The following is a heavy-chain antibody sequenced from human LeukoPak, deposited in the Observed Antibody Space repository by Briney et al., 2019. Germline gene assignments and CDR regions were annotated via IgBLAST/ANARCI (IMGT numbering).Heavy chain of an antibody. CDR3: ARAQYDLWNGYYDYNKCLDP. CDR2: VYHSGNTNYNT. D-gene: IGHD3/OR15-3a*01. Sequence: PSETLSLTCIVSGDSISSNHWSWIRQPPGKGPQWIGNVYHSGNTNYNTNYNPSLNSRVTTSVDMSKNQFSLKLSSVTPADTAVYYCARAQYDLWNGYYDYNKCLDPWGPGTRVTVSS. CDR1: GDSISSNH. J-gene: IGHJ5*02. V-gene: IGHV4-59*01.